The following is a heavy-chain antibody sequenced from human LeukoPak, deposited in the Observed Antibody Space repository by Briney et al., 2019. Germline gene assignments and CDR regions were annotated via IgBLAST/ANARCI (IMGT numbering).Heavy chain of an antibody. CDR2: IYHSGNT. CDR1: GGSISSGGYS. V-gene: IGHV4-30-2*01. CDR3: ASRNCSSTSCYLDY. Sequence: PSETLSLTCAVSGGSISSGGYSWSWIRQPPGKGLEWIGYIYHSGNTYYNPSLKSRVTISVDRSKNQFSLKLSSVTAADTAVYYCASRNCSSTSCYLDYWGQGTLVTVSS. J-gene: IGHJ4*02. D-gene: IGHD2-2*01.